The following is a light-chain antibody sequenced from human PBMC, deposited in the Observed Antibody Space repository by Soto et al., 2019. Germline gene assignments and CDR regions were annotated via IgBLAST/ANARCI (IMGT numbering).Light chain of an antibody. Sequence: DIVMTQSPLSLPVPPGEPASIPCSSSRSLLHSNGYTYWDWYLQNPGQLPQLLIYLGSNRASGVPDRFSGSGSGTDFTLKISRVEAEDVGVYYCMQALQTPFTFGPGTKVDIK. V-gene: IGKV2-28*01. CDR2: LGS. CDR1: RSLLHSNGYTY. CDR3: MQALQTPFT. J-gene: IGKJ3*01.